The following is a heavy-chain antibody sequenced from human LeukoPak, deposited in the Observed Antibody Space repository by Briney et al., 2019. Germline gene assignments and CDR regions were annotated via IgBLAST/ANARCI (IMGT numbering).Heavy chain of an antibody. Sequence: GGSLRLSCAASGIAFSSYAMSWVGLAPGKGLEWVSGIGTTGTSTYYADSVKGRFTISRDNSRNTLYLQMNSLRADDTAVYYCAKSTVRMAAAGDFDYWGQGTLVTVSS. D-gene: IGHD6-13*01. J-gene: IGHJ4*02. CDR3: AKSTVRMAAAGDFDY. CDR1: GIAFSSYA. CDR2: IGTTGTST. V-gene: IGHV3-23*01.